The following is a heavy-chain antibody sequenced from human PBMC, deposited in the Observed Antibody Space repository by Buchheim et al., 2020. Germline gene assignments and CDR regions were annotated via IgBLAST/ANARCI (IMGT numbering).Heavy chain of an antibody. CDR1: GYTFTSYD. J-gene: IGHJ4*02. V-gene: IGHV1-8*01. D-gene: IGHD3-10*01. Sequence: QVQLVQSGAEVKKPGASVKVSCKASGYTFTSYDINWVRLATGQGLEWMGWMNPNSGNTGYAQKFQGRVTMTRNTSISPAYMELSSLRSEDTAVYYCARALRVRGVIGAYYFDYWGQGTL. CDR3: ARALRVRGVIGAYYFDY. CDR2: MNPNSGNT.